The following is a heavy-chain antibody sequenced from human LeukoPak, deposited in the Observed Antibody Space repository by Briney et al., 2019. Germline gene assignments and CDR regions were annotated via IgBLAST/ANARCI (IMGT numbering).Heavy chain of an antibody. V-gene: IGHV1-2*02. J-gene: IGHJ4*02. CDR3: ARDLDIVATILDY. Sequence: ASVKVLCKASGHTFTGYYMHWVRQPSGQGREGRGWINPNSGGTNYAEKFQGRVTLTRDTSISTDYMELRKLRSDETAVYYCARDLDIVATILDYWGQGTLVTVSS. CDR1: GHTFTGYY. CDR2: INPNSGGT. D-gene: IGHD5-12*01.